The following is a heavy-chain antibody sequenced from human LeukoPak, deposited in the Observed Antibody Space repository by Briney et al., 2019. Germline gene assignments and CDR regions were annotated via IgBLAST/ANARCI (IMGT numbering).Heavy chain of an antibody. V-gene: IGHV4-61*01. CDR1: SGSVNSGSYY. CDR2: IYYSGST. J-gene: IGHJ4*02. CDR3: ARRAGYTGSWYGY. D-gene: IGHD6-13*01. Sequence: SETLSLTCTVSSGSVNSGSYYWNWIRQPPGKGLEWIGYIYYSGSTNYNPSLKSRVTISVDKAKNQLSLKLSSVTAADTAVYYCARRAGYTGSWYGYWGQGTLVTVSS.